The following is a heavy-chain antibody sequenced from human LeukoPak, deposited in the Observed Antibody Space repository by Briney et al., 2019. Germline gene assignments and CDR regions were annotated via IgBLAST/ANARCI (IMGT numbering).Heavy chain of an antibody. CDR1: GFTFSSYA. D-gene: IGHD1-26*01. CDR2: ISYDGSNK. V-gene: IGHV3-30*01. J-gene: IGHJ4*02. Sequence: PGGSLRLSCAASGFTFSSYAMHWVRQAPGKGLEWVAVISYDGSNKYYADSVKGRFTISRDSSKNTLYLQMNSLRAEDTAVYYCARVGATGYWGQGTLVTVSS. CDR3: ARVGATGY.